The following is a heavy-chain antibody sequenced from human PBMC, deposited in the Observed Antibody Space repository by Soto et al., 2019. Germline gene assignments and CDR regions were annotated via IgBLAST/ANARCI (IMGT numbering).Heavy chain of an antibody. D-gene: IGHD5-12*01. CDR1: GFTFSSYA. CDR2: ISGIGHST. CDR3: AKRIMATIGHFDS. J-gene: IGHJ4*02. Sequence: GGSLRLSCGASGFTFSSYAMSWVRQAPGKGLEWVSAISGIGHSTYYADSVKGRFTISRDNSKNTLYLQMNSLRAEDTAVYYCAKRIMATIGHFDSWGQGTLVTVSS. V-gene: IGHV3-23*01.